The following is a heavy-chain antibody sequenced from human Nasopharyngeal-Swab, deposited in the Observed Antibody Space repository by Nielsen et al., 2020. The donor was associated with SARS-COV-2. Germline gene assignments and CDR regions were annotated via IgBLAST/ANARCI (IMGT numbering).Heavy chain of an antibody. J-gene: IGHJ4*02. CDR2: INPNNGGT. CDR1: VYTFYAYH. V-gene: IGHV1-2*06. D-gene: IGHD3-16*01. Sequence: ASVKVSCKPSVYTFYAYHMHWVRQAPAQGLEWMGRINPNNGGTNYAQRFQGRVTMTWDTPISTAYMEVTRLTYDDTAMYYCAREGADLWRQGTLVTVSS. CDR3: AREGADL.